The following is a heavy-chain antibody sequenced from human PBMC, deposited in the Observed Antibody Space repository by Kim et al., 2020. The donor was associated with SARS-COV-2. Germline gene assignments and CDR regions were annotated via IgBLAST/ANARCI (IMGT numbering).Heavy chain of an antibody. CDR3: STDALGADNAFDI. J-gene: IGHJ3*02. Sequence: EYATPVKDRLTISRDDSKNTVYLQMISMQNADTAVYYCSTDALGADNAFDIWGQGTKVTVSS. D-gene: IGHD1-26*01. V-gene: IGHV3-15*01.